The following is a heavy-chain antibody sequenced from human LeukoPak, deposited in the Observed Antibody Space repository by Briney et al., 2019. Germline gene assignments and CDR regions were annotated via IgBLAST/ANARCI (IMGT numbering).Heavy chain of an antibody. CDR2: ISYDGSNK. CDR3: ARDIWEAVSPESVSGYYYYYTDV. J-gene: IGHJ6*03. Sequence: GGSLRLSCAASGFTFSSYAMHWVRQAPGKGLEWVAVISYDGSNKYYADSVKGRFTISRDNSKNTLYLQMNSLRAEDTAVYYCARDIWEAVSPESVSGYYYYYTDVWGKGTTVTVSS. D-gene: IGHD1-26*01. CDR1: GFTFSSYA. V-gene: IGHV3-30*04.